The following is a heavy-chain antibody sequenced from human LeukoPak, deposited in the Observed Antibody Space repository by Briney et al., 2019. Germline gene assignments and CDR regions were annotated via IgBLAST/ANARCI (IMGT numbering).Heavy chain of an antibody. J-gene: IGHJ5*02. CDR3: ARDTDRDSSGWQRDWFDP. V-gene: IGHV1-18*01. Sequence: WASVKVSCKASGYTFTSYGISWVRQAPGQGLEWMGWISAYNGNTNYAQKLQGRVTMTTDTSTSTAYMELRSLRSDDTAVYYCARDTDRDSSGWQRDWFDPWGQGTLVTVSS. D-gene: IGHD6-19*01. CDR2: ISAYNGNT. CDR1: GYTFTSYG.